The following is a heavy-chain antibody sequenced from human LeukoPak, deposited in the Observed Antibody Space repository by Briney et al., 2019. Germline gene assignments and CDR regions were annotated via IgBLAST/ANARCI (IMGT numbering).Heavy chain of an antibody. D-gene: IGHD3-3*01. J-gene: IGHJ4*02. CDR2: IKGDGSQK. V-gene: IGHV3-7*01. CDR3: ARWRGAQSEFEH. Sequence: GGSLRLSCTASGFTFSAYWMTWVRQAPGKGLEFVANIKGDGSQKEYVDSVKGRFTISRDNAKNSLYLQMISLTAEDTAVYYCARWRGAQSEFEHWGQGTLVSVSS. CDR1: GFTFSAYW.